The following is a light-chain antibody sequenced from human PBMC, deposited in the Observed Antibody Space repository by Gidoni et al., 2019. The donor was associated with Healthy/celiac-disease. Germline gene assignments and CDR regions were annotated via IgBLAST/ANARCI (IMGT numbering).Light chain of an antibody. CDR1: QSVSSY. V-gene: IGKV3-11*01. Sequence: EIVLTQSPSTLSLSPGERATLSCRASQSVSSYLAWYQQKPGQAPRLLIYDASSRATGIPARFSGSGSGTDFTLTISSLEPEDFAVYYCQQRSSWPPWTFGQGTKVEIK. CDR2: DAS. CDR3: QQRSSWPPWT. J-gene: IGKJ1*01.